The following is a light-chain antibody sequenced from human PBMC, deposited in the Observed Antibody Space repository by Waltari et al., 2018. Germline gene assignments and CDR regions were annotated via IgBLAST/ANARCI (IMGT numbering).Light chain of an antibody. J-gene: IGLJ1*01. CDR3: CSYAGSYTLGV. CDR1: SSYVGGYNY. Sequence: QSALTQPRPVSGSPGQSVTISCSATSSYVGGYNYVSCYQQHPGKAPKLMIYDVSKRPSGLPVRFSGSKSGNTASLTISGLQAEDEADYYCCSYAGSYTLGVFGTGTKVTVL. CDR2: DVS. V-gene: IGLV2-11*01.